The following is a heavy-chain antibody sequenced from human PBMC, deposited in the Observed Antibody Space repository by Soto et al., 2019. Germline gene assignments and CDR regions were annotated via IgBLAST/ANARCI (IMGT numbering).Heavy chain of an antibody. D-gene: IGHD3-10*01. CDR2: INHSGST. Sequence: SETLSLTCTVSGGSISSGGYYWSWIRQPPRKGLEWIGEINHSGSTNYNPSLKSRVTISVDTSKNHFSLKLSSVTAADTAVYYCARNTADYYGSGSYLWWFDPWGQGTLVTVSS. CDR3: ARNTADYYGSGSYLWWFDP. V-gene: IGHV4-39*07. CDR1: GGSISSGGYY. J-gene: IGHJ5*02.